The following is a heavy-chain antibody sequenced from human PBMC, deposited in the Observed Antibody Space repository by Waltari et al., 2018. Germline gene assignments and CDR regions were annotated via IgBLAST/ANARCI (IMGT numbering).Heavy chain of an antibody. Sequence: EVQLLESGGGLVQPGGSLRLSCAASGFTFSSYAMSWVRQAPGKGLEWGSVIYSGGSTYYADSVKGRFTISRDNSKNTLYLQMNSLRAEDTAVYYCAKGHFSVTPDYWGQGTLVTVSS. J-gene: IGHJ4*02. CDR1: GFTFSSYA. CDR2: IYSGGST. V-gene: IGHV3-23*03. D-gene: IGHD3-3*02. CDR3: AKGHFSVTPDY.